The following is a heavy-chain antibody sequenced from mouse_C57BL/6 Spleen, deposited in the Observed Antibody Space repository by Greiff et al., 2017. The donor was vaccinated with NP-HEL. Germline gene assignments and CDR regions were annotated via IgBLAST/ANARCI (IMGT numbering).Heavy chain of an antibody. CDR1: GYTFTSYW. J-gene: IGHJ4*01. D-gene: IGHD1-1*01. Sequence: QVQLQQSGAELVKPGASVKLSCKASGYTFTSYWMHWVKQRPGRGLEWIGRIDPNSGGTKYNEKFKSKATLTVDKPSSTAYMQLSSLTSEDSAVYYCARNLKSITTYAMDYWGQGTSVTVSS. CDR3: ARNLKSITTYAMDY. V-gene: IGHV1-72*01. CDR2: IDPNSGGT.